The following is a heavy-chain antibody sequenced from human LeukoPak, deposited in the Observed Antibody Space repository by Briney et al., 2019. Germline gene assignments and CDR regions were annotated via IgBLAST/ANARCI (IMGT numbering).Heavy chain of an antibody. J-gene: IGHJ5*02. D-gene: IGHD3-10*01. Sequence: SDTLSLTCAVYGGSFSGYYWSCIRHPPVKGLEWLGEINQSGSTNYNPSLKSRVTISVDTSKNQFSLKLSSVTAADTAVYYCARGEPYYYGSGNEPGSGWFWPWGQGALVTVSS. CDR3: ARGEPYYYGSGNEPGSGWFWP. CDR2: INQSGST. CDR1: GGSFSGYY. V-gene: IGHV4-34*01.